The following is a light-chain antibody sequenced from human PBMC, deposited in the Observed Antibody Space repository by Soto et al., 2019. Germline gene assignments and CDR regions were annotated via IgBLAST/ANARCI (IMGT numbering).Light chain of an antibody. CDR1: QSVSSY. CDR2: DAS. V-gene: IGKV3-11*01. J-gene: IGKJ1*01. CDR3: QQRSNWPPWT. Sequence: EMVLTQSPATLSLSPGERATLSCRASQSVSSYLAWYKQKPGHAPRLLIYDASNRATGIPARFSGSGSGTDFTLTISSLEPEDFAVYYCQQRSNWPPWTFGQGTKVEIK.